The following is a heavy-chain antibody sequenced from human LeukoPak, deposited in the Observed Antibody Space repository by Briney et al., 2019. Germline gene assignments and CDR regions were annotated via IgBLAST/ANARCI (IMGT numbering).Heavy chain of an antibody. D-gene: IGHD3-3*01. Sequence: IPSETRSLTCAVSGGSISSGGYSWSWIRQPPGKGLEWIGYIYHRGSTYYNPSLKSRVTISVDRSKNQFSLKLSSVTAADTAVYYCARGGALLEWLPINLHFDPWGQGTLVTVSS. CDR1: GGSISSGGYS. V-gene: IGHV4-30-2*01. CDR3: ARGGALLEWLPINLHFDP. CDR2: IYHRGST. J-gene: IGHJ5*02.